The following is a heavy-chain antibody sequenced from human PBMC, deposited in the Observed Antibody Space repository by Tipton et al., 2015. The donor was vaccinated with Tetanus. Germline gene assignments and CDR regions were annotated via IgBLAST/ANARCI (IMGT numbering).Heavy chain of an antibody. CDR3: ARGRQRLVPAGFDL. V-gene: IGHV4-61*08. Sequence: TLSLTCTVSGASLRGGDYHWSWIRRPPGKGLEWLAYISGSGTTNSNYYLKSRITMTRDTSRNQFSLTLTSVTAADTAVYYCARGRQRLVPAGFDLWGQGTLVTVSS. D-gene: IGHD6-13*01. CDR1: GASLRGGDYH. CDR2: ISGSGTT. J-gene: IGHJ5*02.